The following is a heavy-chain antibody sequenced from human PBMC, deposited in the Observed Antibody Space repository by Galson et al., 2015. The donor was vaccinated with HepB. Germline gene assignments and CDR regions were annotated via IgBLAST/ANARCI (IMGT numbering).Heavy chain of an antibody. J-gene: IGHJ4*02. V-gene: IGHV3-7*01. CDR3: ARDRGIAVVPPQY. D-gene: IGHD2-2*01. Sequence: SLRLSCAVSGFTFSSYWMTWVRQAPGKGLEWVAKINQDGSEKYDVDSVKGRFTISRDNAKNSLYLQMNSLTAEDTAVYYCARDRGIAVVPPQYWGQGTVVTVSS. CDR2: INQDGSEK. CDR1: GFTFSSYW.